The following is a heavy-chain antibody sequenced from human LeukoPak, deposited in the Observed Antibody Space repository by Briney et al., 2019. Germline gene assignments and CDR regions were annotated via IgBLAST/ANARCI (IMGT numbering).Heavy chain of an antibody. Sequence: SETLSLTCTVSGGSISSYYWSWIRQPPGKGLEWIGYIYYSGRTTYNPSLKSRVTISVDTSKNQFSLKLSSVTAADTAVYYCARRYCSGVTCYGYFDLWGRGTLVTVSS. CDR1: GGSISSYY. CDR2: IYYSGRT. D-gene: IGHD2-15*01. CDR3: ARRYCSGVTCYGYFDL. V-gene: IGHV4-59*08. J-gene: IGHJ2*01.